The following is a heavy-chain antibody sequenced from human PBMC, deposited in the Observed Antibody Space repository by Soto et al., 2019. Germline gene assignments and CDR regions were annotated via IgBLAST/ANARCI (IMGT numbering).Heavy chain of an antibody. CDR2: IYHSGST. J-gene: IGHJ6*02. Sequence: SETLSLTCAVSGGSISSSNWWSWVRQPPGKGLEWIGEIYHSGSTNYNPSLKSRVTISVDKSKNQFSLKLSSVTAADTAVYYCARVAAITGTGYYYYGMDVWGQGTTVTVSS. CDR3: ARVAAITGTGYYYYGMDV. D-gene: IGHD1-20*01. V-gene: IGHV4-4*02. CDR1: GGSISSSNW.